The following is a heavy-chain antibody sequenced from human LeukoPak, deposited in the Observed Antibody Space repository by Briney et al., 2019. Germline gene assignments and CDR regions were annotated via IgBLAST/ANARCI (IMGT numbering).Heavy chain of an antibody. CDR3: AGGRGGWYAFES. Sequence: RGSLRLSCAASNFTASGNYMTWVRQTPGMGLECVSVMYTEGVTYYADSVKGRFTISRDNSKNTLYLQMNSLRTEDPAVYYCAGGRGGWYAFESWGQGNLVTVSS. J-gene: IGHJ1*01. CDR2: MYTEGVT. D-gene: IGHD6-19*01. V-gene: IGHV3-53*01. CDR1: NFTASGNY.